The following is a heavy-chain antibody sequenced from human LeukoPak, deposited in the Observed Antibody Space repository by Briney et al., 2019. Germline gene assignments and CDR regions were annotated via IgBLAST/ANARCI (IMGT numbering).Heavy chain of an antibody. CDR3: ARDPQQLVGATGGGFQY. V-gene: IGHV1-18*01. D-gene: IGHD1-26*01. J-gene: IGHJ4*02. CDR2: ISACNGNT. Sequence: GASVKVSCKASGYTFTTYGITWVRQAPGQGLEWMGWISACNGNTNYAQKLQGRVTMTTDTSTSTAYMELRSLRSDDTAVYYCARDPQQLVGATGGGFQYWGQGTLVTVSS. CDR1: GYTFTTYG.